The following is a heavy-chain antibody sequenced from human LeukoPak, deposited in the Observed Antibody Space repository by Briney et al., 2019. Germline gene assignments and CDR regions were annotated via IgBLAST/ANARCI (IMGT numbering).Heavy chain of an antibody. CDR2: IYHSGST. J-gene: IGHJ2*01. D-gene: IGHD4-17*01. CDR1: GYSISSGYY. V-gene: IGHV4-38-2*02. CDR3: ARDPEDYGDFPDWYFDL. Sequence: SETLSLTCAVSGYSISSGYYWGWIRQPPGKGLEWIGSIYHSGSTYYNPSLKSRVTISVDTSKNQFSLKLSSVTAADTAVYYCARDPEDYGDFPDWYFDLWGRGTLVTVSS.